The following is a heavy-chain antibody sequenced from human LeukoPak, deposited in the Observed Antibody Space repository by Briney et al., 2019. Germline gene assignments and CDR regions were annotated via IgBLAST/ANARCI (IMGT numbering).Heavy chain of an antibody. CDR1: GGSISSGDYY. Sequence: SETLSLTCTVSGGSISSGDYYWSWIRQPPGKGLEWIGYIYYSGSTHYNPSLKSRVTISVDTSKNQFSLKLSSVTAADTAVYYCARDKDGYFDYWGQGTLVTVSS. J-gene: IGHJ4*02. CDR3: ARDKDGYFDY. V-gene: IGHV4-30-4*01. CDR2: IYYSGST.